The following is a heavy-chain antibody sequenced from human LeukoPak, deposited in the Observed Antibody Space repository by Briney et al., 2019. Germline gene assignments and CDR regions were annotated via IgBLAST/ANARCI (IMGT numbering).Heavy chain of an antibody. J-gene: IGHJ4*02. CDR1: GFSFSSYW. D-gene: IGHD3-3*01. V-gene: IGHV3-74*01. CDR3: ARDTGVYDFWSGYSFDY. CDR2: IKSDGSST. Sequence: PGGSLRLSCAASGFSFSSYWMHWVRQPPGKGMVWVSRIKSDGSSTSYADSVKGRFTISRDNAKNTLYLQMNSLRAEDTAVYYCARDTGVYDFWSGYSFDYWGQGTLVTVSS.